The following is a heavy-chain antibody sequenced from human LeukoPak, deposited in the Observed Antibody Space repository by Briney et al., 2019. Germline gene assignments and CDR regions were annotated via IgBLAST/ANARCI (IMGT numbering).Heavy chain of an antibody. CDR1: GYTFTSYY. V-gene: IGHV7-4-1*02. D-gene: IGHD3-9*01. CDR3: ARGDWSR. CDR2: ISTNTGNP. J-gene: IGHJ4*02. Sequence: ASVKVSCKASGYTFTSYYMHWVRQAPGQGLEWMGWISTNTGNPTYAQGFTGRFVFSLDTSVSTTYLQINSLKAEDTAVYYCARGDWSRWGQGTLVTVSS.